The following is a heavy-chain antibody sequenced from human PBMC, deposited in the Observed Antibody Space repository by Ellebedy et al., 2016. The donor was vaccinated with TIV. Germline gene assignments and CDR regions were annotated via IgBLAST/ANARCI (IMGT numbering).Heavy chain of an antibody. Sequence: GGSLRLXXAASGFTLSTSWMNWVRQAPGKGLEWVAYIHQDGSEKGYVDSVKGRFTISRDNAKNSLFLQMNSLRVEDTAIYYCSIGGGSGWGQGTLVTVSS. CDR2: IHQDGSEK. V-gene: IGHV3-7*03. D-gene: IGHD3-10*01. CDR1: GFTLSTSW. J-gene: IGHJ4*02. CDR3: SIGGGSG.